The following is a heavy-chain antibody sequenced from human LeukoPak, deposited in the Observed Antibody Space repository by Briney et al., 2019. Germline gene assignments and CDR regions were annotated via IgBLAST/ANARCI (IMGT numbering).Heavy chain of an antibody. Sequence: ASVKVSCKASGYTFTSYGISWVRQAPGQGLEWMGWISAYNGNTNYAQKLQGRVTMTTDTSTSTAYMELRSLRSDDTAVYYCARDARYCSGGSCYEGPLWGQGTLVTVSS. CDR2: ISAYNGNT. D-gene: IGHD2-15*01. J-gene: IGHJ4*02. V-gene: IGHV1-18*01. CDR3: ARDARYCSGGSCYEGPL. CDR1: GYTFTSYG.